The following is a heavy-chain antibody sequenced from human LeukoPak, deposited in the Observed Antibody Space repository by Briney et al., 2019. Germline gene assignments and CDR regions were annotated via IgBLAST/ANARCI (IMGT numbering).Heavy chain of an antibody. D-gene: IGHD3-22*01. CDR3: ARAPIVVVTYNWFDP. CDR2: IKQDGSEK. J-gene: IGHJ5*02. CDR1: GFTFSSYW. Sequence: GGSLRLSCAASGFTFSSYWMSWVRQAPGKGLEWVANIKQDGSEKYYVDSVKGRFTISRDNAKNSLYLQMNSLRAEDTAVYYCARAPIVVVTYNWFDPWGQGTLVTVSS. V-gene: IGHV3-7*01.